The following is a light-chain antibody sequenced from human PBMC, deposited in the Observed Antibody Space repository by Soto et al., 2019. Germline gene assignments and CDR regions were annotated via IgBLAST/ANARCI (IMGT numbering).Light chain of an antibody. CDR3: QQYGSSSTWT. J-gene: IGKJ1*01. Sequence: EIVLTQSPRTLSLSPGERATLSCRASQSVSSSYLAWYQQKPGQAPRLLIYGASSRATGIPDRFSGSGSGTDFTLTISRLEPEDFAVYYCQQYGSSSTWTFGQGTKVEIK. CDR2: GAS. CDR1: QSVSSSY. V-gene: IGKV3-20*01.